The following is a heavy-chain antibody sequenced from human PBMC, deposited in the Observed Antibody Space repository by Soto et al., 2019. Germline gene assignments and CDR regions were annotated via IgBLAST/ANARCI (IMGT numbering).Heavy chain of an antibody. CDR2: IIPIFGNT. V-gene: IGHV1-69*05. D-gene: IGHD3-22*01. J-gene: IGHJ3*02. CDR1: GGTFSRYA. Sequence: SVKVSCKASGGTFSRYAISWVRQAPGQGLEWMGGIIPIFGNTKYSQKFQGRVTITRDTSASTAYMELSSLRSEDTAVYYCARTLSYYSSSGYYPLDIWGQGTMVTVSS. CDR3: ARTLSYYSSSGYYPLDI.